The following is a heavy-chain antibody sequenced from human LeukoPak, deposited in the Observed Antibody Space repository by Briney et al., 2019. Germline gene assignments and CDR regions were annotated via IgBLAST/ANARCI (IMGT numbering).Heavy chain of an antibody. CDR3: ARDLDLYDAFDI. D-gene: IGHD3/OR15-3a*01. Sequence: PSETLSLTCTVSGGSISTSYYYWAWIRQPPGKGLEWIGSVFYSGTTYYNPSLESRVTVSVDTSNNQFSLKLTSVTAADTAVYYCARDLDLYDAFDIWGQGTMVTVSS. CDR2: VFYSGTT. J-gene: IGHJ3*02. CDR1: GGSISTSYYY. V-gene: IGHV4-39*02.